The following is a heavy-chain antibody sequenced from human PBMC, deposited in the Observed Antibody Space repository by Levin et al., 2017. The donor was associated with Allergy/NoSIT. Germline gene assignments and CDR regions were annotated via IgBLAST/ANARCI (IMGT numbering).Heavy chain of an antibody. CDR1: GGSFSGYY. D-gene: IGHD2/OR15-2a*01. Sequence: SETLSLTCAVYGGSFSGYYWSWIRQPPGKGLEWIGEINHSGSTNYNPSLKSRVTISVDTSKNQFSLKLSSVTAADTAVYYCARGPLWRGFAYWGQGTLVTVSS. CDR2: INHSGST. V-gene: IGHV4-34*01. J-gene: IGHJ4*02. CDR3: ARGPLWRGFAY.